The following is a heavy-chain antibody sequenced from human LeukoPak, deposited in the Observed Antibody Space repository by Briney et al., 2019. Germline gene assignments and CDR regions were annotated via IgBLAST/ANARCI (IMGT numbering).Heavy chain of an antibody. J-gene: IGHJ6*03. CDR2: IYTSGST. CDR1: GGSISAYY. D-gene: IGHD2-2*01. CDR3: ARGIYCSGTTCYYYYYYMDV. Sequence: SETLSLTCTVSGGSISAYYWSWIRQPAGKGLEWIGRIYTSGSTNYNPSLKSRVTMSLDTSKNQFSLKLRPVTAADTALYYCARGIYCSGTTCYYYYYYMDVWGKGTTVTVSS. V-gene: IGHV4-4*07.